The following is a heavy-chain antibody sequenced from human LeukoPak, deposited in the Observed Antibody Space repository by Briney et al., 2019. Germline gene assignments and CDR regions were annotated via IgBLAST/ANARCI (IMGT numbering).Heavy chain of an antibody. CDR1: GFTVSSNY. CDR3: ARDGHYYGSGSYYSPETNYGMDV. CDR2: IYSGGST. D-gene: IGHD3-10*01. J-gene: IGHJ6*02. Sequence: GGSLRLSCAASGFTVSSNYMSWIRQAPGKGLEWVSVIYSGGSTYYADSVKGRFTIPRDNSKNTLYLQMNSLRAEDTAVYYCARDGHYYGSGSYYSPETNYGMDVWGQGTTVTVSS. V-gene: IGHV3-66*01.